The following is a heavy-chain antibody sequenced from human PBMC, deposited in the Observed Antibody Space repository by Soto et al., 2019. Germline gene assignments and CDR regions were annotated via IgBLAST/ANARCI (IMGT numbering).Heavy chain of an antibody. V-gene: IGHV4-34*01. J-gene: IGHJ5*02. CDR3: AGKGAVAATQDWFDP. CDR2: INHSGRT. D-gene: IGHD2-15*01. Sequence: QVQLQQWGAGLLKPSETLSLTCAVYGGSFSGYYWCWIRQPPGKGLVWIWEINHSGRTNYNPSLKSRVTISVATSKTQFSLKLSSVTAADAAVYYRAGKGAVAATQDWFDPWGQGTLVTVSS. CDR1: GGSFSGYY.